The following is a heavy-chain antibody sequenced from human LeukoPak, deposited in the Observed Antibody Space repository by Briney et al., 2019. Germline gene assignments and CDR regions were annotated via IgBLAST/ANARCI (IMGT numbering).Heavy chain of an antibody. CDR1: GFTFSSYS. D-gene: IGHD2-15*01. CDR2: ISSSDSTI. V-gene: IGHV3-48*04. CDR3: AKNGDRGAYCSGGSCYPYYYYNMDV. Sequence: PGGSLRLSCAASGFTFSSYSMNWVRQAPGKGLEWVSYISSSDSTIYYADFVKGRFTISRDNAKNSLYLQMNSLRADETAIYYCAKNGDRGAYCSGGSCYPYYYYNMDVWGKGTTVTISS. J-gene: IGHJ6*03.